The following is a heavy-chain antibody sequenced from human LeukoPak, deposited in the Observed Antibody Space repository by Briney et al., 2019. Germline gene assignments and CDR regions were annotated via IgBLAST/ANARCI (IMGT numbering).Heavy chain of an antibody. D-gene: IGHD2-15*01. CDR3: ARHSSQGTFDN. Sequence: PGGSLRLSCVGSGFTFSTSAMSWVRQAPGEGLEWVSAIGGNGATYYAESVKGRFTISRDTSRNTLYLQMNSLRAEDTAVYNCARHSSQGTFDNWGQGALVTVSS. CDR2: IGGNGAT. CDR1: GFTFSTSA. V-gene: IGHV3-23*01. J-gene: IGHJ4*02.